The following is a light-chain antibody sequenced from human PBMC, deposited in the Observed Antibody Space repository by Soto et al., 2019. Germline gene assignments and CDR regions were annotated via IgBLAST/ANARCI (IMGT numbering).Light chain of an antibody. CDR2: NVN. CDR1: SSDVGGYNY. J-gene: IGLJ3*02. CDR3: SSSAGIYHYLV. Sequence: QSALTQPRSVSGSPGQSVTISCAGASSDVGGYNYVSWYQEHPGKAPKLILYNVNERPSGVPDRFSGSKSGYTASLTVSGLQTEDEAFYYCSSSAGIYHYLVFGGGTKVTVL. V-gene: IGLV2-11*01.